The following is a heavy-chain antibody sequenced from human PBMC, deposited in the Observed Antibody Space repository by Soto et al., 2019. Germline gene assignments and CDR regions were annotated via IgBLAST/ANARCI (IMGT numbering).Heavy chain of an antibody. CDR1: VFTFSSYS. CDR2: ISSSSSYI. J-gene: IGHJ4*02. V-gene: IGHV3-21*01. Sequence: GGSLRLSCAASVFTFSSYSMNWVRQAPGKGLEWVSSISSSSSYIYYADSVKGRFTISRDNAKNSLYLQMNSLRAEDTAVYSCARLQVVVSQDYWGQGTLVTVSS. CDR3: ARLQVVVSQDY. D-gene: IGHD3-22*01.